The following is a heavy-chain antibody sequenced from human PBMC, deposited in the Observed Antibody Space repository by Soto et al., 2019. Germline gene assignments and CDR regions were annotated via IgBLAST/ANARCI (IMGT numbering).Heavy chain of an antibody. CDR3: ARAGGYDPLFGYYYYYMDV. J-gene: IGHJ6*03. Sequence: ASVKVSCKASGYTFTSYDINWVRQATGQGLEWMGWMNPNSGNTGYAQKFQGRVTMTRNTSISTAYMELSSLRSEDMAVYYCARAGGYDPLFGYYYYYMDVWGKGTTVTVSS. CDR2: MNPNSGNT. CDR1: GYTFTSYD. V-gene: IGHV1-8*01. D-gene: IGHD5-12*01.